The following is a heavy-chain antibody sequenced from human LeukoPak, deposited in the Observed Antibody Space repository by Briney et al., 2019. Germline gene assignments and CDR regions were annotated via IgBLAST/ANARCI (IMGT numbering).Heavy chain of an antibody. CDR3: VRGNYDNRGYSNAFDI. D-gene: IGHD3-22*01. Sequence: PSGTLSLTCTVSGASISSSYWSWVRQPPEKRLEWIGFIYYNGNTNSNPSLKSRVTISVDTSKNQFSLKLTSVTAADTAVYYCVRGNYDNRGYSNAFDIWGQGAMVTVSS. CDR1: GASISSSY. V-gene: IGHV4-59*01. J-gene: IGHJ3*02. CDR2: IYYNGNT.